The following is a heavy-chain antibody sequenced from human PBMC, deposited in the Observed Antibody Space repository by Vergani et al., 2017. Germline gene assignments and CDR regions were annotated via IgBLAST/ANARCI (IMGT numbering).Heavy chain of an antibody. CDR2: IYYSGTT. CDR3: ARDCVVAAAPGYFDL. V-gene: IGHV4-39*02. J-gene: IGHJ2*01. CDR1: GGSISRTSYY. Sequence: QLQLQESGPGLVKPSETLSLTCSVSGGSISRTSYYWGWIRQSPGKGLEWIGSIYYSGTTYYNPSLKSRVTISVDTSKNQFSLTVSSVTAADTAVYYCARDCVVAAAPGYFDLWGRGTLVTVSS. D-gene: IGHD6-13*01.